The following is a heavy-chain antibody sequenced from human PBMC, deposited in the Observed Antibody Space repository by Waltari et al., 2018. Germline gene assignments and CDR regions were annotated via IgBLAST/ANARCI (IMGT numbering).Heavy chain of an antibody. CDR2: FDPEDGET. CDR1: GYTLTELS. Sequence: QVQLVQSGAEVKKPGASVKVSCKVSGYTLTELSMHWVRQAPGTGLEWMGGFDPEDGETIYAQKFQGRVTMTEDTSTDTAYMELSSLRSEDTAVYYCATDFCSGGSCYSPRWFDPWGQGTLVTVSS. CDR3: ATDFCSGGSCYSPRWFDP. J-gene: IGHJ5*02. D-gene: IGHD2-15*01. V-gene: IGHV1-24*01.